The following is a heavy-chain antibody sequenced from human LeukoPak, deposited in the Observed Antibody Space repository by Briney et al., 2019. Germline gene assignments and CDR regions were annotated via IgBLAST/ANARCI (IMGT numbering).Heavy chain of an antibody. J-gene: IGHJ3*02. V-gene: IGHV4-59*11. CDR1: GGSINSHY. CDR2: ISYSGYT. Sequence: SETLSLTCTVSGGSINSHYWSWIRQPPGRGLEWIGYISYSGYTNHNPSLKSRVTISLDTSKNQFSLKLSSVTAADTAVYYCAGRLWRRDGYNLSAFDIWGQGTMVTVSS. CDR3: AGRLWRRDGYNLSAFDI. D-gene: IGHD5-24*01.